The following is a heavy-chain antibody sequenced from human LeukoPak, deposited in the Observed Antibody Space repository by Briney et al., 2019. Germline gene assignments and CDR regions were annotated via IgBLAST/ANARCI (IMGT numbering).Heavy chain of an antibody. CDR3: TRKAAVFFAMDV. Sequence: GGSLRLSCAASGFTFGTYAMHWLRQAPGKGLECVAAISSHGRTTYYANSVKGRFAISRDNSKNTLFLQMGSLRDDDMGVYYCTRKAAVFFAMDVWGQGTTVTVSS. D-gene: IGHD6-13*01. V-gene: IGHV3-64*01. CDR1: GFTFGTYA. CDR2: ISSHGRTT. J-gene: IGHJ6*02.